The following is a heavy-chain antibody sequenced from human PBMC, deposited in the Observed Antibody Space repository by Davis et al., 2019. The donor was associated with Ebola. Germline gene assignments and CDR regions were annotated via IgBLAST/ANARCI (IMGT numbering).Heavy chain of an antibody. V-gene: IGHV3-30*03. CDR2: ISYDGSNK. J-gene: IGHJ4*02. Sequence: PGGSLRLSCAASGFTFSSYGMHWVRQAPGKGLEWVAVISYDGSNKYYADSVKGRFTISRDNSKNTLYLQMNSLRAEDTAVYYCARHDYGDSHFDYWGQGTLVTVSS. D-gene: IGHD4-17*01. CDR1: GFTFSSYG. CDR3: ARHDYGDSHFDY.